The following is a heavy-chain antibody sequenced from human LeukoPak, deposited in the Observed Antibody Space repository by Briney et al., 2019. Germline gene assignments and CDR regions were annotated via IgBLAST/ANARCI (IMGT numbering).Heavy chain of an antibody. V-gene: IGHV3-23*01. CDR2: ISGSGGST. D-gene: IGHD1-26*01. J-gene: IGHJ4*02. Sequence: PGGSLRLSCAASGFTFSSYAMSWVRQAPGKGLEWVSAISGSGGSTYYADSVKGRFTISRDNAENSLSLQMNSLRAEDTAVYYCARGGSYPGYWGQGTLVTVSS. CDR3: ARGGSYPGY. CDR1: GFTFSSYA.